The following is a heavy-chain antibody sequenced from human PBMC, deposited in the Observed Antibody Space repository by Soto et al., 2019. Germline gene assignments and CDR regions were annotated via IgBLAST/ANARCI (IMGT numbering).Heavy chain of an antibody. V-gene: IGHV3-11*01. J-gene: IGHJ4*02. CDR2: ISSSGSSI. CDR1: GFTFSDNY. Sequence: QVQLVESGGGLVKPGGSLRLSCAASGFTFSDNYMSWIRQAPGKGLEGVSYISSSGSSIYYADSVKGRFTSSRDNAKNPLYRQMTSLRAEDTAVYYCVRVGTGWYGDYWGQGTLFAFAS. D-gene: IGHD6-19*01. CDR3: VRVGTGWYGDY.